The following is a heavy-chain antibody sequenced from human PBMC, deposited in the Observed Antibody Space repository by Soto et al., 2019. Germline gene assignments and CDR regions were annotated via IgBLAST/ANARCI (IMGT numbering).Heavy chain of an antibody. CDR2: IWYDGSNK. D-gene: IGHD4-17*01. Sequence: ESGGGVVQPGRSLRLSCAASGFTFSSYGMHWVRQAPGKGLEWVAVIWYDGSNKYYADSVKGRFTISRDNSKNTLYLQMNSLRAEDTAVYYCARELATVTPSDAFDIWGQGTMVTVSS. CDR1: GFTFSSYG. V-gene: IGHV3-33*01. J-gene: IGHJ3*02. CDR3: ARELATVTPSDAFDI.